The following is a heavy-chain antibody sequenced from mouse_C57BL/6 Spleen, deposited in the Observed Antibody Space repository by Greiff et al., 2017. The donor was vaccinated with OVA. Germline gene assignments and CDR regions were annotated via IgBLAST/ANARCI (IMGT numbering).Heavy chain of an antibody. J-gene: IGHJ2*01. V-gene: IGHV1-26*01. CDR3: ARYGTVVPYYFDY. CDR2: INPNNGGT. CDR1: GYTFTDYY. D-gene: IGHD1-1*01. Sequence: EVQLQQSGPELVKPGASVKISCKASGYTFTDYYMNWVKQSHGKSLEWIGDINPNNGGTSYNQKFKGKATLTVDKSSSTAYMELRSLTSEDSAVDYCARYGTVVPYYFDYWGQGTTLTVSS.